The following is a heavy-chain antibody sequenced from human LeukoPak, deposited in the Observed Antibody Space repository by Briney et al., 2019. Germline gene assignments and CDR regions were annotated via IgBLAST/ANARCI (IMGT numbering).Heavy chain of an antibody. CDR2: SYSGGST. D-gene: IGHD5-12*01. J-gene: IGHJ4*02. V-gene: IGHV3-66*01. Sequence: PGGSLRPSCAASEFSVGSNYMTWVRQAPGKGLEWVSLSYSGGSTYYAASVRGGSTSSRTNSKNPLYLQRTSLRAEDTAVYYCGRGPSGYHNTGGQGTLVTVSS. CDR1: EFSVGSNY. CDR3: GRGPSGYHNT.